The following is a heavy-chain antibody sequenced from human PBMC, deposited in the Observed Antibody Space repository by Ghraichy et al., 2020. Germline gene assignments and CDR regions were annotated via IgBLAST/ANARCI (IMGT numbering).Heavy chain of an antibody. CDR3: TTAQRWLQLGLGY. V-gene: IGHV3-15*01. CDR2: IKTKTDGGTT. Sequence: GSLRLSCAASGFTFSDAWMTWVRQAPGKGLEWVGRIKTKTDGGTTDYAAPVKGRCTISRDDSKNTLYLQMNSLKTEDTAVYYCTTAQRWLQLGLGYWGQGTLVTVSS. CDR1: GFTFSDAW. J-gene: IGHJ4*02. D-gene: IGHD5-24*01.